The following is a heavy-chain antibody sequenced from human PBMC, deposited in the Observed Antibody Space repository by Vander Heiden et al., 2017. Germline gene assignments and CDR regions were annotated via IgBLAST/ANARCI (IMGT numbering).Heavy chain of an antibody. Sequence: QVQLVQSAAELNKPGASVKASRTPSVSTFTSYGISCVRQAPGQGLEWMGWISAYNGNTNYAQKLQGRVTMTTDTSTSTAYMELRSLGSDDTAVYYCARDWIYDSSGQGYWGQGTLVTVSS. CDR1: VSTFTSYG. CDR3: ARDWIYDSSGQGY. D-gene: IGHD3-22*01. J-gene: IGHJ4*02. V-gene: IGHV1-18*04. CDR2: ISAYNGNT.